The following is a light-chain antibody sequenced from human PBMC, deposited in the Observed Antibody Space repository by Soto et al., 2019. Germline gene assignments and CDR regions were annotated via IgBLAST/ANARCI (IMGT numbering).Light chain of an antibody. CDR2: EVS. Sequence: QSVLTQPASVSGSPGQSITISCTGTSSDVGGYNYVSWYQQHPGKAPKLMIFEVSDRPSGVSSRFSGSKSGNTASLTISGLQAEDAADYYCTSYTGTTLVFGGGTKLTVL. CDR1: SSDVGGYNY. CDR3: TSYTGTTLV. J-gene: IGLJ3*02. V-gene: IGLV2-14*01.